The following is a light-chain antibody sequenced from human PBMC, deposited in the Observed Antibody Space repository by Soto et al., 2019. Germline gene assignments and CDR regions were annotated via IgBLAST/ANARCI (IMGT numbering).Light chain of an antibody. Sequence: GVTQSPGTLSLSPGESATLSCRASQSISGSLAWYQQKPGLSPRLLIYHTSARATGVPARFSGSGSGTEFSLTISSLQSEDSARYYCQRSDYWPLPFGGGSKVAIK. CDR3: QRSDYWPLP. CDR1: QSISGS. J-gene: IGKJ4*01. V-gene: IGKV3-15*01. CDR2: HTS.